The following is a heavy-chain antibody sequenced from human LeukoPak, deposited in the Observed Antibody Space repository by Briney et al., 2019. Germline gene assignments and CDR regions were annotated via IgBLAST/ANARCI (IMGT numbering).Heavy chain of an antibody. V-gene: IGHV1-24*01. J-gene: IGHJ5*02. Sequence: ASVKVSCKVSGYTLTELSMHWVRQAPGKGLEWMGGFDPEDGETIYAQKFQGRVTMTRDTSISTAYMELRDLTSEDTAVYYCVRDGEGVAISVNYWFDPWGQGTLVTVSS. D-gene: IGHD3-10*01. CDR3: VRDGEGVAISVNYWFDP. CDR2: FDPEDGET. CDR1: GYTLTELS.